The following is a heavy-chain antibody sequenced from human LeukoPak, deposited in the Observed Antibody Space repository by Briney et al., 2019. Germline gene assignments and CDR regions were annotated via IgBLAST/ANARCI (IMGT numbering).Heavy chain of an antibody. CDR3: AKDGDTAMVLDY. Sequence: PGGSLRLSCAASGFTFSDYYMSWIRQAPGKGLEWVSYISSSSSYTNYADSVKGRFTISRDNAKNSLYLQMDSLRAEDTAMYYCAKDGDTAMVLDYWGQGTLVTVSS. CDR2: ISSSSSYT. J-gene: IGHJ4*02. CDR1: GFTFSDYY. D-gene: IGHD5-18*01. V-gene: IGHV3-11*05.